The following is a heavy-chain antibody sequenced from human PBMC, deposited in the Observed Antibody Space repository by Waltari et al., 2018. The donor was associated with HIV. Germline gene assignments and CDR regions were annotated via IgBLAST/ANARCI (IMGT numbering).Heavy chain of an antibody. Sequence: QVQLQESGPGLVRHSGTLSLTCAVSGASLSSSKWWSWVRQPPGKGLEWIGEVYHSGSTTKNPFFKIRVTLSVDKSKRQFSLNLTSVTAADTAMYYCARVRDSGDYGHFDSWGRGTLVIVSS. CDR3: ARVRDSGDYGHFDS. CDR1: GASLSSSKW. J-gene: IGHJ4*02. D-gene: IGHD4-17*01. V-gene: IGHV4-4*02. CDR2: VYHSGST.